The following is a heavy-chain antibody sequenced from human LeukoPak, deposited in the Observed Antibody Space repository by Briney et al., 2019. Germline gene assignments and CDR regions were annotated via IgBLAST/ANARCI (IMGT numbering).Heavy chain of an antibody. J-gene: IGHJ3*02. CDR3: AKHRSSVTRVHDACHI. D-gene: IGHD5-18*01. V-gene: IGHV3-11*03. Sequence: GGSLRLSCAASGFTFSDYYMSWIRQAPGKGLEWVSYISDSTGYTDYADSVKGRFTISRDDAKDSLHLHMNSLRAGDTAVYYCAKHRSSVTRVHDACHIWGHGTMVTVSS. CDR1: GFTFSDYY. CDR2: ISDSTGYT.